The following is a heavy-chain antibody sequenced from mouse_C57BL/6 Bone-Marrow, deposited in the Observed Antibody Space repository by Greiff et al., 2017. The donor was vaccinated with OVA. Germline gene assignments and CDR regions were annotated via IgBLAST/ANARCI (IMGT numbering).Heavy chain of an antibody. D-gene: IGHD1-2*01. J-gene: IGHJ1*03. CDR3: AREDYSFLWYFDV. CDR2: ISYSGST. CDR1: GYSITSGYD. V-gene: IGHV3-1*01. Sequence: EVKVVESGPGMVKPSQSLSLTCTVTGYSITSGYDWHWIRHFPGNKLEWMGYISYSGSTNYNPSLKSRISITHDTSKNHFFLKLNSVTTEDTATYYCAREDYSFLWYFDVWGTGTTVTVSS.